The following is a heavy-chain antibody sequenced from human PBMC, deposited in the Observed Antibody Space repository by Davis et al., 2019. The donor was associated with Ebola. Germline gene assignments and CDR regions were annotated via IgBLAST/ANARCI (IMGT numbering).Heavy chain of an antibody. CDR3: ARDRYSDGSGYFFEQSH. D-gene: IGHD3-22*01. J-gene: IGHJ4*02. V-gene: IGHV1-18*01. CDR2: ISAYNGNT. Sequence: ASVKVSCKASGYTFTRFGISWVRQAPGQGLEWMGWISAYNGNTNYAQKFQGRVTMTTETSTSTAYMELRSLRSDDTAVYYCARDRYSDGSGYFFEQSHWGQGTLVTVSS. CDR1: GYTFTRFG.